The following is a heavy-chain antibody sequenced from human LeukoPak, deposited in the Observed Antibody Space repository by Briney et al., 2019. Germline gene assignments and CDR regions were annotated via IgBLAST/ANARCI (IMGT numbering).Heavy chain of an antibody. Sequence: PSETLSLTCTVSGGSISSYYWSWIRQPPGKGLEWIGYIYYSGSTNYNPSLKSRATISVDTPKNQFSLKLSSVTAADTAVYYCARDRRRWLQSPYFDLWGRGTLVTVTS. D-gene: IGHD5-24*01. CDR1: GGSISSYY. CDR2: IYYSGST. V-gene: IGHV4-59*01. CDR3: ARDRRRWLQSPYFDL. J-gene: IGHJ2*01.